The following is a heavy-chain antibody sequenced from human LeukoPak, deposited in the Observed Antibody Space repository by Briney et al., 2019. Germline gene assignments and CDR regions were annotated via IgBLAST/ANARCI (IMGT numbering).Heavy chain of an antibody. J-gene: IGHJ4*02. CDR1: GGTFSSYA. V-gene: IGHV1-69*04. Sequence: GASVKVSCKASGGTFSSYAISWVRQAPGQGLEWMGRIIPILGIANYAQKFQGRVTITADKSTSTAYMELSSLRSEDTAVYYCARETLSRDGYPYYFDYWGQGTLVTVSS. D-gene: IGHD5-24*01. CDR3: ARETLSRDGYPYYFDY. CDR2: IIPILGIA.